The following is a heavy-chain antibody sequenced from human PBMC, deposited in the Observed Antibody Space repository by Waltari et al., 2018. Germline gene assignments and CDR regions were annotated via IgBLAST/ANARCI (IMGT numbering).Heavy chain of an antibody. J-gene: IGHJ4*02. CDR3: SRGTDAYKSGNY. Sequence: QVQLQQWGAGLLKPSETLSLTCAVYGETFSGYSWIWTRHSPGKGLEWIGEIHPSGNIHYNPSLKSRLSISGDASKIQFSLKLNSMTAADTAVYYCSRGTDAYKSGNYWGQGTLVSVSS. D-gene: IGHD3-10*01. V-gene: IGHV4-34*01. CDR1: GETFSGYS. CDR2: IHPSGNI.